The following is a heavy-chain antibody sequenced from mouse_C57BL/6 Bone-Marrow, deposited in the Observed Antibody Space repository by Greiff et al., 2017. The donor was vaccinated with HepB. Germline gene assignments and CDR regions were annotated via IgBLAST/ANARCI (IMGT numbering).Heavy chain of an antibody. CDR3: ARLLPYGWYFDV. CDR1: GYTFTSYW. Sequence: QVQLQQPGAELVRPGSSVKLSCKASGYTFTSYWMDWVKQRPGHGLEWIGNIYPSDSETHYNQKFKDKATLTVDKSSSTAYMQLSSLTSEDSAVYYCARLLPYGWYFDVWGTGTTVTVSS. D-gene: IGHD1-1*01. V-gene: IGHV1-61*01. J-gene: IGHJ1*03. CDR2: IYPSDSET.